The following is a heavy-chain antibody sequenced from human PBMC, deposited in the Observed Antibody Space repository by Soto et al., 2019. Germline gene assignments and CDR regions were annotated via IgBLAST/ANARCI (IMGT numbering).Heavy chain of an antibody. CDR3: AHSVMELWSEGPFDY. J-gene: IGHJ4*02. V-gene: IGHV2-5*01. CDR1: GFSLSTGGVG. Sequence: QITLKESGPTLVKPTQTLTLTCTFSGFSLSTGGVGVGWIRQPRGKALEWLALIYWNDDKRYSPSLKSRLTITKDTSKNQVVLTMTNMDPVDTATYYCAHSVMELWSEGPFDYWGQGTLVTVSS. D-gene: IGHD5-18*01. CDR2: IYWNDDK.